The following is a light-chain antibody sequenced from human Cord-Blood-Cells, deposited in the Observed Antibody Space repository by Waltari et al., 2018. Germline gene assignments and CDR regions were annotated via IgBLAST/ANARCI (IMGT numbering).Light chain of an antibody. CDR2: SNN. V-gene: IGLV1-44*01. CDR3: AAWDDSLNGRV. Sequence: QSVLTQPPSASGTPGQRVTISCSGSSSNIGSTTVNWYKQRPGTAPKLLIYSNNRRPSGVTYRFSGSKSGTSASLAISWLQSEDEADYYCAAWDDSLNGRVFGGGTKLTVL. CDR1: SSNIGSTT. J-gene: IGLJ3*02.